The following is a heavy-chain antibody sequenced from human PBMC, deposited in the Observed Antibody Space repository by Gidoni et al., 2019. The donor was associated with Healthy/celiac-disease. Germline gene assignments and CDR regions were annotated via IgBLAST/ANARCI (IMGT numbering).Heavy chain of an antibody. CDR2: IYYSGST. CDR1: GGSISSGGSY. CDR3: ARVSRRIIDY. Sequence: QVQLQESRPGLVTPSQTLSLTCTVSGGSISSGGSYWSWIRQHPGKCLAWIGYIYYSGSTYYNPSLKSRVTISVDTSKNQFSLKLSSVTAADTAVYYCARVSRRIIDYWGQGTLVTVSS. D-gene: IGHD2-15*01. J-gene: IGHJ4*02. V-gene: IGHV4-31*03.